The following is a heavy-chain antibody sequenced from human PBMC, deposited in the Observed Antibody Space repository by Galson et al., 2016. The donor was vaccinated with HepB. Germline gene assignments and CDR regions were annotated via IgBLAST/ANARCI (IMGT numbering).Heavy chain of an antibody. CDR1: GFTFSSYI. V-gene: IGHV3-48*02. Sequence: SLRLSCAASGFTFSSYIMNWVRQAPGKGLEWVAYISGSSGTLEYADSVKGRFTISRDNAKKSLYLQMNSLRDEDTAVYYCARDLDCSGGSCYDGMDVWGQGTTVTVSS. CDR3: ARDLDCSGGSCYDGMDV. J-gene: IGHJ6*02. CDR2: ISGSSGTL. D-gene: IGHD2-15*01.